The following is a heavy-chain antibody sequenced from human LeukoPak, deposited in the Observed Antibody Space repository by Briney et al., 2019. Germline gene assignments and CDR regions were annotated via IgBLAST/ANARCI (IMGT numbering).Heavy chain of an antibody. CDR1: GFTVSSYG. V-gene: IGHV3-48*01. Sequence: GGSLRLSCAASGFTVSSYGTNWVRQAPGKGLEWVSYISSSSSTIYYADSVKGRFTISRDNAKNSLYLQMNSLRAEDTAVYYCARRGSSGSFDYWGQGTLVTVSS. CDR3: ARRGSSGSFDY. CDR2: ISSSSSTI. J-gene: IGHJ4*02. D-gene: IGHD3-22*01.